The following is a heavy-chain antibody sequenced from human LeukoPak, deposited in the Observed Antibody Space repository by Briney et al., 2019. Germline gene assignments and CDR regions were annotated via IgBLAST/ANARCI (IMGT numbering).Heavy chain of an antibody. Sequence: SQTLSLTCTVSGGSISSGDYYWSWIRQPPGKGLEWIGYIYHSGSTYYNPSLKSRVTISVDRSKNQFSLKLSSVTAADTAVYYCARGPRVMTTVTSFDPWGQGTLVTVSS. D-gene: IGHD4-17*01. CDR1: GGSISSGDYY. CDR2: IYHSGST. V-gene: IGHV4-30-2*01. CDR3: ARGPRVMTTVTSFDP. J-gene: IGHJ5*02.